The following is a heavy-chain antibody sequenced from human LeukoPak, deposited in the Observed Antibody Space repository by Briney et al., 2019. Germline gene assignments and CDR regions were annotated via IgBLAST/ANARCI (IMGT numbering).Heavy chain of an antibody. V-gene: IGHV3-23*01. D-gene: IGHD6-19*01. CDR2: ISGSGGST. J-gene: IGHJ4*02. CDR1: GFTFSSYA. CDR3: AKVSGIAVAGFFDY. Sequence: GGSLRLSCAASGFTFSSYAMSWVRQAPGKGLEWVSAISGSGGSTYYADSVKGRFTISRDNFKNTLYLQMNSLRAEDTAVYYCAKVSGIAVAGFFDYWGQGTLVTVSS.